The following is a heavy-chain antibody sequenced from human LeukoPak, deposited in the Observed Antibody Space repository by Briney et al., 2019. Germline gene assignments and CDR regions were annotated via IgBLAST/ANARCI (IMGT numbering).Heavy chain of an antibody. CDR3: ARAVVGVTYFDY. Sequence: SQTLSLTCTVSGGSISSGGYYWSWLRQHPGKGLEWIGYIYYSGSTNYNPSLKSRVTISVDTSKNQFSLKLSSVTAADTAVYYCARAVVGVTYFDYWGQGTLVTVSS. J-gene: IGHJ4*02. CDR1: GGSISSGGYY. V-gene: IGHV4-31*03. D-gene: IGHD2-21*02. CDR2: IYYSGST.